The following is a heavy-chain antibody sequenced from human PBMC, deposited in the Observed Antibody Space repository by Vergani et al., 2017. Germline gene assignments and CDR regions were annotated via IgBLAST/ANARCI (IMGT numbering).Heavy chain of an antibody. CDR2: IYPGDSDT. Sequence: EVQLVQSGAEVKKPGESLKISCKGSGYSFTSDWIGSVRRMPGKCLEWMGIIYPGDSDTRYSPSFQGQVTISADKSISTAYLQWSSLKAADTAMYYCARPAYEGSYDAFDIWGQGTMVTVSS. CDR1: GYSFTSDW. V-gene: IGHV5-51*01. J-gene: IGHJ3*02. D-gene: IGHD3-10*01. CDR3: ARPAYEGSYDAFDI.